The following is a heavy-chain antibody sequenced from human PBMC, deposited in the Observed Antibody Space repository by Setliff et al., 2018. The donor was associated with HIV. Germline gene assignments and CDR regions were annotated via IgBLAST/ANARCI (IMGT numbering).Heavy chain of an antibody. J-gene: IGHJ6*02. Sequence: ASVKVSCKASGYTFTSYAVNWVRQAPGQGLEWVGWIHTNTGDPTYVQGFTGRFVFSFDTSVSTAYLQISSLKAEDTAVYYCAARGEQLYYYGMDVWGQGTTVTVSS. V-gene: IGHV7-4-1*02. CDR3: AARGEQLYYYGMDV. D-gene: IGHD1-26*01. CDR1: GYTFTSYA. CDR2: IHTNTGDP.